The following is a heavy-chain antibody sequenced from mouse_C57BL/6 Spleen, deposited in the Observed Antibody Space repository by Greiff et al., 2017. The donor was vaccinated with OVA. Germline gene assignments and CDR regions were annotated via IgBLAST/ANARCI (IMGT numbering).Heavy chain of an antibody. V-gene: IGHV1-50*01. Sequence: QVQLQQPGAELVKPGASVKLSCKASGYTFTSYWMQWVKQRPGQGLEWIGEIDPSDSYTNYNQKFKGKATLTVDTTSSTAYMQLSSLTSEDSAVYYCATYGNYASFDYWGQGTTLTVSS. CDR1: GYTFTSYW. CDR3: ATYGNYASFDY. D-gene: IGHD2-1*01. J-gene: IGHJ2*01. CDR2: IDPSDSYT.